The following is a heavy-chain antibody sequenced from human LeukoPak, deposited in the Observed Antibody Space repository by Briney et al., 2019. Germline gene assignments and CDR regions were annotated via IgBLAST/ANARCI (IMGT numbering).Heavy chain of an antibody. CDR3: ARAGYGDSDFDY. V-gene: IGHV4-38-2*02. CDR2: IYHSGNT. D-gene: IGHD4-17*01. CDR1: GYSISSGYY. J-gene: IGHJ4*02. Sequence: SETLSLTCTVSGYSISSGYYWGWIRQPPGKGLEWIGSIYHSGNTYYNPSLKSRATISVDTTKNQFSWKLNSLTAADSTVLYCARAGYGDSDFDYWGQGTLVTVSS.